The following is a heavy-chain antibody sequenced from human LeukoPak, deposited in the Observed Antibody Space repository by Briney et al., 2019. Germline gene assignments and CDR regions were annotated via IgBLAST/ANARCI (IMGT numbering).Heavy chain of an antibody. D-gene: IGHD3-22*01. V-gene: IGHV4-61*02. CDR2: IYTSGST. CDR1: GGSISSGTYY. CDR3: ARSRFYYDSSGYYFPYYFDY. J-gene: IGHJ4*02. Sequence: SETLSLTCSVSGGSISSGTYYWSWIRQPAGRGLEWIGRIYTSGSTNYNPSLKSRVTISVDTSKNQFSLKLSSVTAADTAVYYCARSRFYYDSSGYYFPYYFDYWGQGTLVTVSS.